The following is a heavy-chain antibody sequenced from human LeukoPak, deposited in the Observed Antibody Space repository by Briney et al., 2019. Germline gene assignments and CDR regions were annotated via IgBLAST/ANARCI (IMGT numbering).Heavy chain of an antibody. V-gene: IGHV3-30*18. J-gene: IGHJ3*02. CDR1: GFTFSSYG. D-gene: IGHD1-26*01. CDR2: ISYDGSNK. Sequence: GGSLRLSCAASGFTFSSYGMHWVRQAPGKGLEWVAVISYDGSNKYYADSVKGRFTISRDNSKNTLYLQMNSLRAEDTAVYYCAKGRRWELQNAFDIWGQGTTVTVSS. CDR3: AKGRRWELQNAFDI.